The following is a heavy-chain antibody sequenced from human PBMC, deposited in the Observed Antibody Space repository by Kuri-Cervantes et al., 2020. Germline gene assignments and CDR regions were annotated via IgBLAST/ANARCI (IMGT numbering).Heavy chain of an antibody. D-gene: IGHD3-10*01. CDR2: ISAYNGNT. J-gene: IGHJ4*02. V-gene: IGHV1-18*01. CDR3: ATEGNYYGSALDY. Sequence: ASVKVSCKASGYTFTSYGISWVRQAPGQGLEWMGWISAYNGNTNYAQKLQGRVTMTTDTSTSTAYMELSRLRSDDAAVYYCATEGNYYGSALDYWGQGTLVTVSS. CDR1: GYTFTSYG.